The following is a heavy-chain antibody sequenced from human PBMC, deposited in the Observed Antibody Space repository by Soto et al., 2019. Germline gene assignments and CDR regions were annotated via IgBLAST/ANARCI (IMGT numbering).Heavy chain of an antibody. CDR1: GFTFDDYA. V-gene: IGHV3-9*01. D-gene: IGHD3-3*01. CDR2: ISWNSGSI. CDR3: AKDRSGYYILYFDL. Sequence: EVQLVESGGGLVQPGRSLRLSCAASGFTFDDYAMHWVRQAPGKGLEWVSGISWNSGSIGYADSVKGRFTISRDNAKNSLYLQMNSLRAEDTALYYCAKDRSGYYILYFDLWGRGTLVTVAS. J-gene: IGHJ2*01.